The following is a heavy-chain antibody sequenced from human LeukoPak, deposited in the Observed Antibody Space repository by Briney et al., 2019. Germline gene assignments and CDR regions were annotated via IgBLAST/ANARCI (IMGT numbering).Heavy chain of an antibody. J-gene: IGHJ4*02. D-gene: IGHD5-24*01. CDR1: GASISSYY. V-gene: IGHV4-59*12. Sequence: PSETLSLTCTVSGASISSYYWNWIRQPPGKGLEWIGYIHYSGSTNYNPSLKSRVTMSVDTSKNQFSLRLSSMTAADTAVYYCAREGREGYKGQYHFDYWGPGTLVTVSS. CDR2: IHYSGST. CDR3: AREGREGYKGQYHFDY.